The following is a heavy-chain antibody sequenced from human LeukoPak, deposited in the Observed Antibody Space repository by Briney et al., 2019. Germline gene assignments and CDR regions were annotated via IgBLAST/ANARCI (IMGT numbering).Heavy chain of an antibody. CDR1: VGSISSSSYY. CDR2: IYYSGST. V-gene: IGHV4-39*01. D-gene: IGHD3-3*01. CDR3: ARPYDFWSGYYWDY. J-gene: IGHJ4*02. Sequence: SETLSLTCTVSVGSISSSSYYWGWIRQPPGKGLGWIGSIYYSGSTYYNPSFKSQVTISVDTSKNQFSLKLSSVTAADTAVYYCARPYDFWSGYYWDYWGQGTLVTVSS.